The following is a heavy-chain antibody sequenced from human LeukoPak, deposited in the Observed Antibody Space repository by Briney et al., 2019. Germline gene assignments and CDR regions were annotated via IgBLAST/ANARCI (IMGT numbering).Heavy chain of an antibody. CDR2: INPSGGST. CDR3: ARFWAQKSYCSSTSCYTGYCTNGACYTPLDY. Sequence: GASVKVSCKASGYTFTSYYMHWVRQAPGQGLEWMGIINPSGGSTSYAQKFQGRVTMTRDTSISTAYMELSRLRSDDTAVYYCARFWAQKSYCSSTSCYTGYCTNGACYTPLDYWGQGTLVTVSS. D-gene: IGHD2-8*01. CDR1: GYTFTSYY. J-gene: IGHJ4*02. V-gene: IGHV1-46*01.